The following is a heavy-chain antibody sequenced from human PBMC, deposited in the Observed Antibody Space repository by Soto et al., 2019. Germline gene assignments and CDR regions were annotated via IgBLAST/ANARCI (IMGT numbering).Heavy chain of an antibody. D-gene: IGHD2-15*01. CDR2: IYYAGNA. CDR3: ARVPYYGSGGDGPYYFDY. CDR1: GDSITKSVYY. Sequence: LQLQESGPGLVKPSDTLSLTCTVSGDSITKSVYYWAWVRQTPGKGLEWIASIYYAGNAYYIPSLQSRVTISVDASKNQFSLELQSVTAADSAVYYCARVPYYGSGGDGPYYFDYWGQGTLVTVSS. J-gene: IGHJ4*02. V-gene: IGHV4-39*01.